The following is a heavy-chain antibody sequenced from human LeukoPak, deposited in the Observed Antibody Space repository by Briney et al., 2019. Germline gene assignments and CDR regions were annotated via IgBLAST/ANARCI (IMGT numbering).Heavy chain of an antibody. V-gene: IGHV3-11*05. D-gene: IGHD2-15*01. CDR3: AKGNVVEVAATAFDI. Sequence: GGSLRLSCAASGFTFSDYYMSWIRQAPGKGLEWVSYISSSSSYTNYADSVKGRFTISRDNAKNSLYLQMNSLRAEDTALYYCAKGNVVEVAATAFDIWGQGTMVTVSS. J-gene: IGHJ3*02. CDR1: GFTFSDYY. CDR2: ISSSSSYT.